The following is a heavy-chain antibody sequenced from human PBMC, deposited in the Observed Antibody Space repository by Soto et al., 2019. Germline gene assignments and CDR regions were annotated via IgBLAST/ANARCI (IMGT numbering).Heavy chain of an antibody. V-gene: IGHV4-31*03. J-gene: IGHJ6*02. CDR3: GREGDCGGDCGYYGMGV. CDR1: GGSISSGGYY. CDR2: IYYSGST. D-gene: IGHD2-21*02. Sequence: SETLSLTCTVSGGSISSGGYYWSWIRQHPGKGLEWIGYIYYSGSTYYNPSLKSRVTISVDTSKNQFSLKLSSVTAADTAVYYCGREGDCGGDCGYYGMGVWGQGTTVTVSS.